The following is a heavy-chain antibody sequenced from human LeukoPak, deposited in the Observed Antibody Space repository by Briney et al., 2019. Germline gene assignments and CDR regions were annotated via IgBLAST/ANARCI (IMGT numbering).Heavy chain of an antibody. CDR2: ISGSGLST. D-gene: IGHD2-21*02. Sequence: PGGSLRLSCAASGFTFSTYAMSWVRQAPGKGLEWVSGISGSGLSTSYADSVKGRFTISRDKSKNTLYLQMNSLRAEDTAVYYCAKDLSLYCGGDCYRNEFYFDYWGQGTLVTVSS. CDR3: AKDLSLYCGGDCYRNEFYFDY. V-gene: IGHV3-23*01. J-gene: IGHJ4*02. CDR1: GFTFSTYA.